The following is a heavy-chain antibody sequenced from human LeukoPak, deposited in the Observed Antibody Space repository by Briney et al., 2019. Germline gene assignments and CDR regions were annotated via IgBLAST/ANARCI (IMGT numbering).Heavy chain of an antibody. D-gene: IGHD3/OR15-3a*01. J-gene: IGHJ4*02. CDR1: GFTFSSYW. CDR3: ARDGLNVGIDY. Sequence: PGGSLRLSCAASGFTFSSYWMHWVRQAPGKGLGWVSRINSDGSSTSYADSVKGRFTISRDNAKNSLYLQMNSLRVEDTAVYYCARDGLNVGIDYWGQGTLVTVSS. V-gene: IGHV3-74*01. CDR2: INSDGSST.